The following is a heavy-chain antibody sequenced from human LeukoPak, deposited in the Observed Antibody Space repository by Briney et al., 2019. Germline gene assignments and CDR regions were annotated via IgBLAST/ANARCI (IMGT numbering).Heavy chain of an antibody. CDR2: MSPNSGDT. CDR1: GYTFTSSD. Sequence: GASMKVSCKASGYTFTSSDINWARQATGEGLEWMGWMSPNSGDTGCAQKFQGRVTMTRDTSINTAYMELSSLRSEDTAVYYCARVGLRGSGTHHDWFDSWGQGTLITVSS. CDR3: ARVGLRGSGTHHDWFDS. V-gene: IGHV1-8*01. D-gene: IGHD3-10*01. J-gene: IGHJ5*01.